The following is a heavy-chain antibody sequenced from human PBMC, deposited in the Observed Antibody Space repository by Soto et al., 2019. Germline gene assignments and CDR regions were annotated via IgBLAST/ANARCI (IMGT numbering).Heavy chain of an antibody. Sequence: GGSLRLSCVASGFVFKNYEMNWVRQAPGKGLEWISYISNSGNTIYVADSMRGRFSLFRDNAKNSLSLQMNSLRADDTAVYYCARDIDNRDYYYGLDVWGQGTTVTVPS. V-gene: IGHV3-48*03. CDR3: ARDIDNRDYYYGLDV. J-gene: IGHJ6*02. CDR1: GFVFKNYE. CDR2: ISNSGNTI. D-gene: IGHD1-20*01.